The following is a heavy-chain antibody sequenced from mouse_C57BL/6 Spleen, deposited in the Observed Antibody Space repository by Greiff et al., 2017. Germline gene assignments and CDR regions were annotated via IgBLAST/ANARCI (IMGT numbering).Heavy chain of an antibody. V-gene: IGHV3-6*01. CDR3: ARRGTTLYFDY. CDR2: ISYDGSN. Sequence: EVQLQQSGPGLVKPSQSLSLTCSVTGYSITSGYYWNWIRQFPGNKLEWMGYISYDGSNNYNPSLKNRISITRDTSKNQFFLKLNSVTTEDTATYYCARRGTTLYFDYWGQGTTLTVSS. CDR1: GYSITSGYY. D-gene: IGHD1-1*01. J-gene: IGHJ2*01.